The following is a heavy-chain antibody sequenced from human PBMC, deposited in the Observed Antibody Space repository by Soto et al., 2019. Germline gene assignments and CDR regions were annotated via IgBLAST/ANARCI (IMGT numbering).Heavy chain of an antibody. CDR1: GFSISSNY. CDR3: ARGQQVSTIRGVQGFDY. Sequence: EVQLVETGGGLIQPGGSLRLSCAASGFSISSNYVTWVRQAPGKGLEWVSLLYSGGTSYYADSVKGRFTISRDNSKNTLWHQMNRRKTEDTAEYDCARGQQVSTIRGVQGFDYGAREPWSPSPQ. D-gene: IGHD3-10*01. J-gene: IGHJ4*02. CDR2: LYSGGTS. V-gene: IGHV3-53*02.